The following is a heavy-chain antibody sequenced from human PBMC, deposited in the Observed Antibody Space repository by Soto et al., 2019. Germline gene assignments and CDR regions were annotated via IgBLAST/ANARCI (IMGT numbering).Heavy chain of an antibody. Sequence: PSETLSLTCTVSGGSISSYYLSWIRQPPGKGLEWIGYIYYSGSTNYNPSLKSRVTISVDTSKNQFSLKLSSVTAADTAVYYFARVREYNWFDPWGQGTLVTVSS. J-gene: IGHJ5*02. CDR2: IYYSGST. V-gene: IGHV4-59*01. CDR1: GGSISSYY. CDR3: ARVREYNWFDP. D-gene: IGHD3-3*01.